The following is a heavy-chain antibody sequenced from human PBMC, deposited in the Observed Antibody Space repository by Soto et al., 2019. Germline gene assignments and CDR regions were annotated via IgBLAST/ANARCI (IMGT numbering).Heavy chain of an antibody. Sequence: ASVKVSCKASGYTFTGYAMHWVRQAPGQRLEWMAWINAGNGNTKYSQKFQGRVTITRDTSASTAYMELSSLRSEDTAVYYCARAGEVPAVFACGGRGTWVPVSS. CDR1: GYTFTGYA. V-gene: IGHV1-3*01. J-gene: IGHJ1*01. CDR3: ARAGEVPAVFAC. D-gene: IGHD3-9*01. CDR2: INAGNGNT.